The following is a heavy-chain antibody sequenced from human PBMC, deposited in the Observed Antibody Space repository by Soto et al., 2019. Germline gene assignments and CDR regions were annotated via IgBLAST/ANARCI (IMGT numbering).Heavy chain of an antibody. J-gene: IGHJ4*02. CDR2: ISGSGGTA. CDR1: GFTFSSYA. D-gene: IGHD1-1*01. Sequence: VQLLESGGGSVQPGGSLRLSCAASGFTFSSYAMHWVRRPPGKGLEWVSSISGSGGTAYYADSVKGRFSISRDSLVNTLYLQMNSLRAEDTAVYYCAKGRVQNWNFDYWGQGTLVTVSP. CDR3: AKGRVQNWNFDY. V-gene: IGHV3-23*01.